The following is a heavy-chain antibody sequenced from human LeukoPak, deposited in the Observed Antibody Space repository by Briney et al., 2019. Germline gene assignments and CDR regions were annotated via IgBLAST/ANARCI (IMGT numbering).Heavy chain of an antibody. D-gene: IGHD6-13*01. CDR3: ARAAAADLANYFDY. CDR1: GYTFISYY. J-gene: IGHJ4*02. CDR2: INPNTFGT. Sequence: ASVKVSCQASGYTFISYYIHWVRQAPGQGLEWMGWINPNTFGTNYAQNFQGRVTMTRDTSISTAYMEVSRLRSDDTAVYYCARAAAADLANYFDYWGQGTLVTVSS. V-gene: IGHV1-2*02.